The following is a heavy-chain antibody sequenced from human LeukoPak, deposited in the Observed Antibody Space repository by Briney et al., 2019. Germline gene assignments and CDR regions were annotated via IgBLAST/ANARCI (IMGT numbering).Heavy chain of an antibody. CDR1: GYSFTSYW. Sequence: GESLKISCKGSGYSFTSYWISWVRQMPGKGLEWMGRIDPSDSYTNYSPSFQGQVTISADKSISTAYLQWSSLKASDTAMYYCARQGSGSFSDFDYWGQGTLVTVSS. CDR3: ARQGSGSFSDFDY. D-gene: IGHD1-26*01. CDR2: IDPSDSYT. V-gene: IGHV5-10-1*04. J-gene: IGHJ4*02.